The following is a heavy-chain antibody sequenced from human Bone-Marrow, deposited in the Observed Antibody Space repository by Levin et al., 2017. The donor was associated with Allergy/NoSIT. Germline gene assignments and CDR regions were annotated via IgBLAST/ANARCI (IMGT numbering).Heavy chain of an antibody. CDR2: ISGSGSST. Sequence: GGSLRLSCAASGFTFNSYASTWVRQAPGKGLEWVSPISGSGSSTYYADSVKGRFTISRDNSKTTLYLQMNSLRAEDTAVYYCAKGAGWVAGAVALIWGQGTLVTVSS. J-gene: IGHJ4*02. CDR1: GFTFNSYA. CDR3: AKGAGWVAGAVALI. V-gene: IGHV3-23*01. D-gene: IGHD6-19*01.